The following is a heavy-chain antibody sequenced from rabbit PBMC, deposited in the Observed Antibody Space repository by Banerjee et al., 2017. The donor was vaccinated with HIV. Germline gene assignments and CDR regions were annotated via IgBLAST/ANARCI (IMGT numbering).Heavy chain of an antibody. CDR2: IWTGSSGST. CDR3: ARGYYDMDL. J-gene: IGHJ6*01. Sequence: QEQLEESGGDLVKPEGSLTLTCTASGFSLSSYDMCWVRQAPGKGLEWIGCIWTGSSGSTYYASWAKGRFPISKTSSTTVTLQMTSLTAADTATYFCARGYYDMDLRGQGTLVTVS. CDR1: GFSLSSYD. V-gene: IGHV1S45*01.